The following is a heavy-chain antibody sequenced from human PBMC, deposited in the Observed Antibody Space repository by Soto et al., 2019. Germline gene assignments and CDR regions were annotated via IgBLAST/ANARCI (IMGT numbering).Heavy chain of an antibody. CDR3: AKGETTMYLCEFDP. J-gene: IGHJ5*02. D-gene: IGHD2-2*01. CDR2: ISWNSGSI. V-gene: IGHV3-9*01. CDR1: GFTFDDYA. Sequence: EVQLVESGGGLVQPGRSLRLSCAASGFTFDDYAMHWVRQAPGKGLEWVSGISWNSGSIGYVESVKGRFTISRDNAKNSLYLQMNSLRAEDTALYYCAKGETTMYLCEFDPWGQGTLVTVSS.